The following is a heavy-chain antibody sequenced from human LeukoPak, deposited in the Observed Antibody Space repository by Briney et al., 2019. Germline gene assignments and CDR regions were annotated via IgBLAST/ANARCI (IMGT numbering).Heavy chain of an antibody. Sequence: SETLSLTCTVSGGSISSGGYYWGWIRQYSGKGLEWIGYIYYGGSTHYNPSLKSRVTISVDKAKNQFSLKMRSVTAADTAVYYCARDRLATGGMDVWGQGTTVTVSS. J-gene: IGHJ6*02. D-gene: IGHD1-26*01. CDR3: ARDRLATGGMDV. V-gene: IGHV4-31*03. CDR1: GGSISSGGYY. CDR2: IYYGGST.